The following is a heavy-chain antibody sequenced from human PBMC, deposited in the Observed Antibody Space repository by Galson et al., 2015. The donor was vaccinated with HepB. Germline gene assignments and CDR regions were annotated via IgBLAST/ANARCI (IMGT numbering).Heavy chain of an antibody. D-gene: IGHD2-2*01. J-gene: IGHJ6*02. Sequence: SVKVSCKASGGTFSNYAITWVRQAPGQGLEWMGGIIPVFGTADYAQKFQGRVTISADESTSTAYMEVSSLRSEDTAVYYCARDCSSTSCIYNYHGMDVWGQGTTVTVSS. V-gene: IGHV1-69*13. CDR3: ARDCSSTSCIYNYHGMDV. CDR2: IIPVFGTA. CDR1: GGTFSNYA.